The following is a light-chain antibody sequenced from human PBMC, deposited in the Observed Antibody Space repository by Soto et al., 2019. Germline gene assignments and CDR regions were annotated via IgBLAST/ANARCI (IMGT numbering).Light chain of an antibody. Sequence: IVMTQSPLSLPVTPGEPASISCRSSQSLLHSNGYNYLDWYLQRPGQSPQLLIYLGSNRASGVPDRFSGSGSGTDFTLKISRVEADDVGVYYCMQARQTPLTFGQGTKLEIK. CDR3: MQARQTPLT. V-gene: IGKV2-28*01. CDR1: QSLLHSNGYNY. CDR2: LGS. J-gene: IGKJ2*01.